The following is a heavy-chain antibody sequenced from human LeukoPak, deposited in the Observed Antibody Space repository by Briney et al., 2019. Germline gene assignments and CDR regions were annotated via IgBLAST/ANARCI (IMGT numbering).Heavy chain of an antibody. D-gene: IGHD3-22*01. Sequence: PGGSLRLSCAASGFTFSSYAMSWVRQAPGKGLEWVSAISGSGGSTYYADSVKGRFTTSRDNSKNTLYLQMNSLRAEDTAVYYCAKSSNYYDSREVDYWGQGTLVTVSS. J-gene: IGHJ4*02. V-gene: IGHV3-23*01. CDR2: ISGSGGST. CDR3: AKSSNYYDSREVDY. CDR1: GFTFSSYA.